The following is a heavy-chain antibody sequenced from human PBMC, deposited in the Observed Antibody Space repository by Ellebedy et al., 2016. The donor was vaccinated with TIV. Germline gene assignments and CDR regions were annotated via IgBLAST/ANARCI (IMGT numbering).Heavy chain of an antibody. J-gene: IGHJ4*02. CDR2: ISYSGST. CDR3: ARQVTTRPQMGQQYYFDY. D-gene: IGHD3-22*01. V-gene: IGHV4-39*01. CDR1: GGSISETKYN. Sequence: MPSETLSLTCSVSGGSISETKYNWGWIRQPPGKGLEWIGSISYSGSTYYNPSLRGRVTIYVDTSKTQFSLKLDSVTAADAAVFYCARQVTTRPQMGQQYYFDYWGQGTLVIVSS.